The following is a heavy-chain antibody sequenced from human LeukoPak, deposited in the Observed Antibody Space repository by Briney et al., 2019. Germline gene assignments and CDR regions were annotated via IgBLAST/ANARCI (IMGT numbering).Heavy chain of an antibody. CDR1: GGSISSYY. CDR2: IYYSGST. CDR3: ARGGYSYGSPFDY. V-gene: IGHV4-59*01. D-gene: IGHD5-18*01. J-gene: IGHJ4*02. Sequence: SETLSLTCTVSGGSISSYYWSWIRQPPGKGLEWIGYIYYSGSTNYNPSLKSRVTLSVDTSKNQFSLKLSSVTAADTAVYYCARGGYSYGSPFDYWGQGTLVTVSS.